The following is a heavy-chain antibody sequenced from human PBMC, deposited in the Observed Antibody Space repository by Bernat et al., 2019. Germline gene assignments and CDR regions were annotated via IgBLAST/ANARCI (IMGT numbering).Heavy chain of an antibody. CDR2: IGGGGGDI. Sequence: EVQLSESGGGLVQPGGSLRLSCEVSGFTFSFFAMNWFRQAPGKGLEWVSSIGGGGGDIYYPDSVRGRFTISRDNSKNTLYLQMNSLRAEDTAIYYCAKDMRGYYRPSDYWGQGTLVTVSS. CDR3: AKDMRGYYRPSDY. CDR1: GFTFSFFA. V-gene: IGHV3-23*01. D-gene: IGHD3-22*01. J-gene: IGHJ4*02.